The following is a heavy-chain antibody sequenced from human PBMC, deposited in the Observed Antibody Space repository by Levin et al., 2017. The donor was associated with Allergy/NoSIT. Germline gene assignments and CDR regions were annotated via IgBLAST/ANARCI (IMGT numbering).Heavy chain of an antibody. J-gene: IGHJ6*02. CDR3: ARNYCSSTSCYSFSRYLSASYYYYGMDV. V-gene: IGHV1-69*13. Sequence: SVKVSCKASGGTFSSYAISWVRQAPGQGLEWMGGIIPIFGTANYAQKFQGRVTITADESTSTAYMELSSLRSEDTAVYYCARNYCSSTSCYSFSRYLSASYYYYGMDVWGQGTTVTVSS. CDR2: IIPIFGTA. CDR1: GGTFSSYA. D-gene: IGHD2-2*01.